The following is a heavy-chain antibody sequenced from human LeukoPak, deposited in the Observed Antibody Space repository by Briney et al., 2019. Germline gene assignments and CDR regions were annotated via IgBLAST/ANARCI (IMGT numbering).Heavy chain of an antibody. D-gene: IGHD4-17*01. CDR2: ISYDGSNK. CDR3: ARWYGDYFDY. Sequence: GRSLRLSCAASGFTFSSYAMHWIRQAPGKGLEWVAVISYDGSNKYYADSVKGRFTISRDNSKNTPYLQMNSLRAEDTAVYYCARWYGDYFDYWGQGTLVTVSS. J-gene: IGHJ4*02. V-gene: IGHV3-30-3*01. CDR1: GFTFSSYA.